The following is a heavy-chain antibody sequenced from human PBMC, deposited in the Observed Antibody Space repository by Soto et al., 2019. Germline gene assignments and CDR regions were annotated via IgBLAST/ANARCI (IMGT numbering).Heavy chain of an antibody. CDR1: GGSISSGDYY. Sequence: QVQLQESGPGLVKPSQTLSLTCTVSGGSISSGDYYWSWIRQPPGKGLEWIGYIYYSGSTYYNPSLKIRVTISVDTSKNQFSLKLSSVTAADTAVYYCARGSYYYDCSGYYHYWGQGTLVTVSS. CDR3: ARGSYYYDCSGYYHY. D-gene: IGHD3-22*01. V-gene: IGHV4-30-4*01. J-gene: IGHJ4*02. CDR2: IYYSGST.